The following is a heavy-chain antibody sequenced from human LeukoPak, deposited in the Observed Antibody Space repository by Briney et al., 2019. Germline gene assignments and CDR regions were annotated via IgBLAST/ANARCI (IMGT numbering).Heavy chain of an antibody. Sequence: PGGSLRLSCAASGFPLSSYSINWVRQAPGKGLEWVSYISSSGSAIYYVDSVKGRFTVSRDNAKNSLFLQMNSPRAEDTAVYYCAKEMGFCSGGSCYRWFDSWGQGTLVTVSS. D-gene: IGHD2-15*01. CDR2: ISSSGSAI. CDR1: GFPLSSYS. V-gene: IGHV3-48*01. J-gene: IGHJ5*01. CDR3: AKEMGFCSGGSCYRWFDS.